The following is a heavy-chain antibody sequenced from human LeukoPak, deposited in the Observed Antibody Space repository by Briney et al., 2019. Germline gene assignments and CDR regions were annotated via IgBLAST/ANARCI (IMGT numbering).Heavy chain of an antibody. D-gene: IGHD3-10*01. Sequence: PGGSLRLSCAASGFTFDDYGMSWVRQAPGKGLEWVSGNNWNGDSTGYADSVKGRFTISRDNAKNSLYLQMNSLRAEDAALYYCARGIRGAAYYYYYLLDVGGKGTTVTVSS. CDR1: GFTFDDYG. CDR3: ARGIRGAAYYYYYLLDV. V-gene: IGHV3-20*04. CDR2: NNWNGDST. J-gene: IGHJ6*03.